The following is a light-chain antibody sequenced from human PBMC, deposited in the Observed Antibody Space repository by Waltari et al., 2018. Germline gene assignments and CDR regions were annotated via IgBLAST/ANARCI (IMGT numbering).Light chain of an antibody. CDR2: GAS. Sequence: EIVLTQSPGTLSLSPGERAIVSCRASQSVGRTLAWYQQKPGQAPRLLIYGASNRATGIPDRFIGSGSGKEFSLTISGLEPEDSAVYYCQHYLRLPVAFGQGTKVEIK. V-gene: IGKV3-20*01. CDR1: QSVGRT. J-gene: IGKJ1*01. CDR3: QHYLRLPVA.